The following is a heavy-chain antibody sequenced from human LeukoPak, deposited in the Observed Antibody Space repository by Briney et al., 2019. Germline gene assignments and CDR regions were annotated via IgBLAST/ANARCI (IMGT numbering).Heavy chain of an antibody. Sequence: PGGSLRLSCAASGFTFSSYSMNWVRQAPGKGLEWVSFISSSSSYIYYADSVKGRFTISRDNAKNSLYLQMNSLRAEDTAVYYCARDPGIPAAGTVGYFDYWGQGTLVTVSS. CDR3: ARDPGIPAAGTVGYFDY. CDR2: ISSSSSYI. V-gene: IGHV3-21*01. D-gene: IGHD6-13*01. J-gene: IGHJ4*02. CDR1: GFTFSSYS.